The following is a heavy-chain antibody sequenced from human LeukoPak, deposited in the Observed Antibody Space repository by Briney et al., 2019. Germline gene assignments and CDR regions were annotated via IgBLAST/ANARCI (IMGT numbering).Heavy chain of an antibody. Sequence: GGSLRLSCAASGFTFSSYWMHWVRQAPGKGLVWVSRINSDGSSTSYADSVKGRLTISRDNAKNTLYLQMNSLRAEDTAVYYCARGGYYYDSSGYYPTDYWGQGTLVTVSS. D-gene: IGHD3-22*01. CDR3: ARGGYYYDSSGYYPTDY. CDR1: GFTFSSYW. V-gene: IGHV3-74*01. CDR2: INSDGSST. J-gene: IGHJ4*02.